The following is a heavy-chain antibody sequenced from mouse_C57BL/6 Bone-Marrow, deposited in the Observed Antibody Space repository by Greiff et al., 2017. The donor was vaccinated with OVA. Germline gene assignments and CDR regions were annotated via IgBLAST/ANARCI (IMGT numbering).Heavy chain of an antibody. V-gene: IGHV1-26*01. Sequence: EVQLQQSGPELVKPGASVKISCKASGYTFTDYYMNWVKQSHGKSLEWIGDINPNNGGTSYNQKFKGKATLTVDKSSSTAYMELRSLTSEDSAVYYDARNCSSYPYYAMDYWGQGTSVTVSA. CDR1: GYTFTDYY. CDR3: ARNCSSYPYYAMDY. J-gene: IGHJ4*01. CDR2: INPNNGGT. D-gene: IGHD1-1*01.